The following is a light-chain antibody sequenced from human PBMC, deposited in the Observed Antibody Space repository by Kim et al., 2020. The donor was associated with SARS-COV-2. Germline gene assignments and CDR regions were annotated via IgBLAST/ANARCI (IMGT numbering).Light chain of an antibody. CDR2: GKN. Sequence: SSELTQDPAVSVALGKTVRITCQGDSLRSYYTTWYQQKPGQAPIVVAYGKNNRPSGIPDRFSGSSSGNTASLTIPGTQAGDEADYYCNSRDNNDNVLFGGGTQLTVL. V-gene: IGLV3-19*01. CDR1: SLRSYY. CDR3: NSRDNNDNVL. J-gene: IGLJ2*01.